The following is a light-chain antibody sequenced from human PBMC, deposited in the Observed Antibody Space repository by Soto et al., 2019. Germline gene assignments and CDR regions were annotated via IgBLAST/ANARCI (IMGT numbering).Light chain of an antibody. CDR2: DVG. V-gene: IGLV2-14*01. J-gene: IGLJ1*01. CDR3: CSYTSSSTLRYV. Sequence: QSALTQPASVSGSPGQSITISCTGTSSDVGAYNYVSWYQQHPGKAPKLIIYDVGNRPSGVSNRFSGSKSGNMASLTISGLQAEDEADYYCCSYTSSSTLRYVFGTGTKLTVL. CDR1: SSDVGAYNY.